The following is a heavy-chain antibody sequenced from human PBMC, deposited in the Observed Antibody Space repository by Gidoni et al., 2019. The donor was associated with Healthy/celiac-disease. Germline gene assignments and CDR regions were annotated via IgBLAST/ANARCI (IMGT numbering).Heavy chain of an antibody. V-gene: IGHV4-34*01. D-gene: IGHD6-6*01. CDR2: INHSGST. CDR1: GGSFSGYD. J-gene: IGHJ4*02. CDR3: ARGRGIAARPDY. Sequence: QVQLQQWGAGLLKPSETLSLTCAVYGGSFSGYDWSWIRQPPWKGLEWIGEINHSGSTNYNPSLKSRVTISVDTSKNQFSLKLRSVTAADTAVYYCARGRGIAARPDYCGQGTLVTVSS.